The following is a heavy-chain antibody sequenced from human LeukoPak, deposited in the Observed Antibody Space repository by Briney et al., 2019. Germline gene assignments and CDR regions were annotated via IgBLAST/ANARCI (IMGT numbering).Heavy chain of an antibody. CDR1: GFTFSSYG. CDR3: ARAAQFTIFYGMDV. V-gene: IGHV3-33*01. D-gene: IGHD3-9*01. Sequence: GGSLGLSCAASGFTFSSYGMHWVRQAPGKGLEWVAVIWYDGSNKYYADSVKGRFTISRDNSKNTLYLQMNSLRAEDTAVYYCARAAQFTIFYGMDVWGKGTTVTVSS. J-gene: IGHJ6*04. CDR2: IWYDGSNK.